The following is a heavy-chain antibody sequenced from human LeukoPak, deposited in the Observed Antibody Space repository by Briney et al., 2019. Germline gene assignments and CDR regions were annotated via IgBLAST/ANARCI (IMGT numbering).Heavy chain of an antibody. CDR2: INHSGST. D-gene: IGHD3-22*01. Sequence: SETLSLTCAVYGGSFSGYYWSWIRQPPGKGLEWIGEINHSGSTNYNPSLKSRVTISVDTSKNQFSLKLSSVTAADTAVYYCARTHYYDTSGYSLDYWGQGTLVTVSS. CDR3: ARTHYYDTSGYSLDY. V-gene: IGHV4-34*01. CDR1: GGSFSGYY. J-gene: IGHJ4*02.